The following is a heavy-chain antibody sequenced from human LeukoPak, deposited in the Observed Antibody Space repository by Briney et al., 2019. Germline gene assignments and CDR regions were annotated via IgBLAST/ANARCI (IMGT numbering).Heavy chain of an antibody. J-gene: IGHJ5*02. D-gene: IGHD6-19*01. CDR2: INHSGST. Sequence: PSETLSLTCAVYGGSFSGYYWSWLRQPPGKGLEWIGEINHSGSTNYNPSLKSRVTISVDTSKNQFSLKLSSVTAADTAVYYCARVRPYSSGWYRGGNWFDPWGQGTLVTVSS. CDR1: GGSFSGYY. CDR3: ARVRPYSSGWYRGGNWFDP. V-gene: IGHV4-34*01.